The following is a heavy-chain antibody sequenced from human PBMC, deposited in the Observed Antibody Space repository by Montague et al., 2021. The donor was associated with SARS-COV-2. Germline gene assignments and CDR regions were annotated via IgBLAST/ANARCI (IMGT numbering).Heavy chain of an antibody. D-gene: IGHD2-2*01. CDR1: GESLSGYY. J-gene: IGHJ6*02. CDR2: ISHSGST. V-gene: IGHV4-34*01. Sequence: SETLSLTCAVYGESLSGYYWSWIRQPPGEGLEWIAEISHSGSTSYNPSLKSRVTISVGTSKNQFSLKLSSATAADMAVYYCVRVPYRLLFVPRYYGMDVWGQGTTVTVSS. CDR3: VRVPYRLLFVPRYYGMDV.